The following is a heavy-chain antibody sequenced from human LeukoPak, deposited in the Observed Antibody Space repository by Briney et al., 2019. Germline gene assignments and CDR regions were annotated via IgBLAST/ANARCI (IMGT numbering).Heavy chain of an antibody. D-gene: IGHD2-21*01. CDR1: GFTLSTYA. Sequence: GGSLRLSCAASGFTLSTYAMSWVRQTPGKGLEWVAATSSSDAGTYHADSVRGRFTISRDNSKNTPYLQMNSLRAEGAAVYFCAKAPVTSCRGAYCYPFDSWGQGTLVTVSS. CDR3: AKAPVTSCRGAYCYPFDS. V-gene: IGHV3-23*01. CDR2: TSSSDAGT. J-gene: IGHJ4*02.